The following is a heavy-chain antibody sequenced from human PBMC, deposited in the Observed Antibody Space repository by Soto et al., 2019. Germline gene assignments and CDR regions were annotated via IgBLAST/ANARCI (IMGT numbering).Heavy chain of an antibody. CDR1: GFTFSSYA. D-gene: IGHD2-15*01. CDR2: ISGSGGST. V-gene: IGHV3-23*01. Sequence: PGGSLRLSCAASGFTFSSYAMSWVRQAPGKGLEWVSAISGSGGSTYYADSVRGRFSISTDSSKNALYLQMNSLRAEDSAVYYCVREPRYCSGGSCSIMGDAFDIWGQGTMVTVSS. J-gene: IGHJ3*02. CDR3: VREPRYCSGGSCSIMGDAFDI.